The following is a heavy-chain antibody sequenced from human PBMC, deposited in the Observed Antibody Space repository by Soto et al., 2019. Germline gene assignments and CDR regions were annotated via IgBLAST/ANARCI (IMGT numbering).Heavy chain of an antibody. Sequence: PSGTLSLTCAVSGFSIISVDYYLSWIRQPPGKGLDLIGNIYYSGNTYYNPSLKSRLIISIDTSKNQFSLKVGSVTAADTAVYYCESYSIYGMALWGKGTKVTXS. CDR1: GFSIISVDYY. V-gene: IGHV4-30-4*01. J-gene: IGHJ6*04. CDR3: ESYSIYGMAL. D-gene: IGHD2-15*01. CDR2: IYYSGNT.